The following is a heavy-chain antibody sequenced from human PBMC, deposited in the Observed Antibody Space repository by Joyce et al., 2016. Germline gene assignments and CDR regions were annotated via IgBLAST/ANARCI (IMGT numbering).Heavy chain of an antibody. CDR1: GGSCGAQT. CDR2: IIPVLVTP. J-gene: IGHJ3*01. CDR3: ASGVAGYCSSSTCPRPLDV. Sequence: QVHLVQSGAEVKMPGSSVKVSCTASGGSCGAQTLNWVRQTPGQGLEWMGGIIPVLVTPHYAQKFQGTVSITADTGTSTVFMEVRSLTSDDTAMYYCASGVAGYCSSSTCPRPLDVWGQGTMVIVS. D-gene: IGHD2-2*01. V-gene: IGHV1-69*08.